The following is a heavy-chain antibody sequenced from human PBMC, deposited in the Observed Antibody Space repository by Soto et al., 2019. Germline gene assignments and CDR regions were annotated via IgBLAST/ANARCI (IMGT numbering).Heavy chain of an antibody. J-gene: IGHJ6*03. CDR3: ANLTGKIAAPPQGGYYMDV. V-gene: IGHV3-23*01. CDR2: ISGSGGST. Sequence: PGGSLRLSCAASGFTFSSYAMSWVRQAPGKGLEWVSAISGSGGSTYYADSVKGRFTISRDNSKNTLYLQMNSLRAEDTAVYYCANLTGKIAAPPQGGYYMDVCGKWPTATVSS. CDR1: GFTFSSYA. D-gene: IGHD6-13*01.